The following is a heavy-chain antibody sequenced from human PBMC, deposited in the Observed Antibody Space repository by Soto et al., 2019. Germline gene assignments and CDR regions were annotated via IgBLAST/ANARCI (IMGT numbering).Heavy chain of an antibody. CDR2: ISSSSSYI. J-gene: IGHJ4*02. CDR1: GFTFSSYS. V-gene: IGHV3-21*01. D-gene: IGHD3-22*01. CDR3: ARDYYYDSSGYYAGFDY. Sequence: GGSLRLSCAASGFTFSSYSMNWVRQAPGKGLEWVSSISSSSSYIYYADSVRGRFTISRDNAKNSLYLQMNSLRAEDTAVYYCARDYYYDSSGYYAGFDYWGQGTLVTVSS.